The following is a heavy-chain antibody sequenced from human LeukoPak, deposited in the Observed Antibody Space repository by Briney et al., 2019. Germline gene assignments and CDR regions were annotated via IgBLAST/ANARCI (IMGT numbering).Heavy chain of an antibody. V-gene: IGHV3-23*01. Sequence: GGSLRLSCAASGFTFGTYAMTWVRQAPGKGLEWVSVISGSGGSTNYADSVKGRFIISRDDSRNTLFLQMNSLRAEDTAVYYCAKHHYSSSRDYFDYWGQGTLVTVSS. CDR3: AKHHYSSSRDYFDY. J-gene: IGHJ4*02. CDR2: ISGSGGST. CDR1: GFTFGTYA. D-gene: IGHD6-13*01.